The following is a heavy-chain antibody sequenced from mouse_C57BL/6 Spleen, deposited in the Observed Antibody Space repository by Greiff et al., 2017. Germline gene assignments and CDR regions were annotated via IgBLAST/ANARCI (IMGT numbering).Heavy chain of an antibody. J-gene: IGHJ1*03. CDR3: ARGGDSNFWYFDV. D-gene: IGHD2-5*01. V-gene: IGHV1-59*01. CDR2: IDPSDSYT. Sequence: VQLQQPGAELVRPGTSVKLSCKASGYTFTSYWMHWVKQRPGQGLEWIGVIDPSDSYTNYNQKFKGKATLTVHTSSSTAYMQLSSLTSEDSAVYYCARGGDSNFWYFDVWGTGTTGTASS. CDR1: GYTFTSYW.